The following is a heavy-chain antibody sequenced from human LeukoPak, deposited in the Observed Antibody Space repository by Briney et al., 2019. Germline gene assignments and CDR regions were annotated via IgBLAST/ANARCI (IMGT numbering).Heavy chain of an antibody. D-gene: IGHD2-15*01. V-gene: IGHV4-34*01. CDR1: GRSFSGYY. CDR3: ASLGWTDKKDV. J-gene: IGHJ6*04. Sequence: PSQTLSLTCAVYGRSFSGYYWSWIRQPQGKGLEWIGEINHSGSTNYNPSLKSRVTISVDTSKNQFSLKLSSVTAADTAVYYCASLGWTDKKDVWGKGTTVTVSS. CDR2: INHSGST.